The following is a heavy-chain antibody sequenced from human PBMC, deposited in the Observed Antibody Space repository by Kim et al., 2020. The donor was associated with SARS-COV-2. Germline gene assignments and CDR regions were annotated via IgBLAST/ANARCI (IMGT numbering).Heavy chain of an antibody. J-gene: IGHJ3*02. V-gene: IGHV3-49*03. CDR1: GFIFGDYG. CDR3: AREGYYDILGDEFDI. D-gene: IGHD3-9*01. CDR2: IRSNRYGGTT. Sequence: GGSLRLSCTGSGFIFGDYGVTWFRQAPGKGLEWVGFIRSNRYGGTTEYAASIKGRFIISRDDSKTIAYLEMNRLNTADTAVYHCAREGYYDILGDEFDIWGQGTMVTVSS.